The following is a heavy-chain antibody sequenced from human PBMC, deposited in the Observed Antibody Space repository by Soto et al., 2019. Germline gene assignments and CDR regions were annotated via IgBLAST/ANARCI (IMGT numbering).Heavy chain of an antibody. CDR1: GYAFTSYG. J-gene: IGHJ4*02. Sequence: QVQLVQSGPEVKNPGASVRVSCVASGYAFTSYGVNWVRQAPGQGLEWMGWIAPHSGRTTYLPKFQGRVTMTADVSTNTAYIELRSLKSDDTGIYFCARAATGSYHSAYWGQGTVVTVS. D-gene: IGHD3-10*01. CDR3: ARAATGSYHSAY. V-gene: IGHV1-18*04. CDR2: IAPHSGRT.